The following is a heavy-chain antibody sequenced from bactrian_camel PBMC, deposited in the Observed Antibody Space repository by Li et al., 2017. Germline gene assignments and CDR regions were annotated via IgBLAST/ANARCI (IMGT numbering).Heavy chain of an antibody. V-gene: IGHV3S28*01. Sequence: SCSASGYTSSTVCMGWFRQAPGKERERVAAQATGYTGDAYTNYVDSVKGRFTISQDSAKNTVYLQMNSLKPEDTATYFCAAGTKSYVGSWCGRQDHEYDYWGQGTQVTVS. D-gene: IGHD3*01. J-gene: IGHJ4*01. CDR1: GYTSSTVC. CDR2: GYTGDAYT. CDR3: AAGTKSYVGSWCGRQDHEYDY.